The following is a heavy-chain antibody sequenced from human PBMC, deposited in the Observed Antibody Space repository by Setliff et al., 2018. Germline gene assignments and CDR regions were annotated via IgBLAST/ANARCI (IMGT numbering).Heavy chain of an antibody. Sequence: PGESLKISCEGSGYTFTNNWIGWVRQMPGKGLEWMGIIYPRDSDTRYSPSFQGQVTISADTSITTAYLQWSGLKASDSAMYYCARFRGGYSAYDWVDYWGQGTLVTVSS. J-gene: IGHJ4*02. CDR1: GYTFTNNW. D-gene: IGHD5-12*01. CDR3: ARFRGGYSAYDWVDY. V-gene: IGHV5-51*01. CDR2: IYPRDSDT.